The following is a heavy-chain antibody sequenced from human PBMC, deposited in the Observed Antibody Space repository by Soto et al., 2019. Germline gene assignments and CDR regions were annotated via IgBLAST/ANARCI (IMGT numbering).Heavy chain of an antibody. CDR3: ARVWNDGLGDV. Sequence: QVQLQESGPGLVKPSETLSLTCSVSGGSITGYYWSWHRQAPGKGLEWIGYIHYSGTTKYNPSLKSPVTISVDSSRNQFSLKMISVTAADTAVYYCARVWNDGLGDVWGQGTTVTVS. D-gene: IGHD1-1*01. CDR2: IHYSGTT. V-gene: IGHV4-59*01. CDR1: GGSITGYY. J-gene: IGHJ6*02.